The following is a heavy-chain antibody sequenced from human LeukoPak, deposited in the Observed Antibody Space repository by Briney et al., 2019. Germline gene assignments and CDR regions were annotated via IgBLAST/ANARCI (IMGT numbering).Heavy chain of an antibody. Sequence: PSGTLSLTCAVSGGSISSSNWWTWVRQPPGKGLEWIGEIYHSGNTNYNPSFKSRVTLSIDKSKNQFSLNLTSVTAADTAVYFCAREDVFWFDPWGQGTLVTVSS. D-gene: IGHD3-10*02. CDR2: IYHSGNT. CDR1: GGSISSSNW. CDR3: AREDVFWFDP. V-gene: IGHV4-4*02. J-gene: IGHJ5*02.